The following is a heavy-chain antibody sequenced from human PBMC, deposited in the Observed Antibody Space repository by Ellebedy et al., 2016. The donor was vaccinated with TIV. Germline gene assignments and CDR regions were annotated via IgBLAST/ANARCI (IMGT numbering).Heavy chain of an antibody. V-gene: IGHV1-46*01. CDR2: INPGGDST. CDR3: AREPNGWYHFDF. D-gene: IGHD6-19*01. J-gene: IGHJ4*02. CDR1: GFTFISFS. Sequence: AASVTVSCKASGFTFISFSMHWMRPALGQVLEWMGIINPGGDSTTYAQKFQGRVTMTRDTSTSTVYMELSSLRSDDTAVYYCAREPNGWYHFDFWGQGTLVTVSS.